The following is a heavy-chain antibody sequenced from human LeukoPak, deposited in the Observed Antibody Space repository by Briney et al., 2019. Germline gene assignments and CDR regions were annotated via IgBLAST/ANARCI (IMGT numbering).Heavy chain of an antibody. V-gene: IGHV4-4*07. Sequence: SETLSLTCTVSGDSISNYYWTWIRQPAGKGLEWIGRIHSSGYTNYNPSLKSRVTMSVDTSQNQFSLRVSSVAAADTAVYYCAGRGVAAAAFDYWGQGTLVTVSS. CDR2: IHSSGYT. D-gene: IGHD6-13*01. J-gene: IGHJ4*02. CDR1: GDSISNYY. CDR3: AGRGVAAAAFDY.